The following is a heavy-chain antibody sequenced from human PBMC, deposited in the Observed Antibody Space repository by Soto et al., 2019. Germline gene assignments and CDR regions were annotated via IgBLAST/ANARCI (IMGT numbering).Heavy chain of an antibody. V-gene: IGHV1-2*04. Sequence: GASVKVSCKASGYTFTGYYMHWVRQAPGQGLEWMGWINPNSGGTNYAQKFQGWVTMTRDTSISTAYMELSRLRSDDTAVYYCAREMVTTTRRYFDYWGQGTLVTVSS. CDR2: INPNSGGT. CDR3: AREMVTTTRRYFDY. D-gene: IGHD4-17*01. CDR1: GYTFTGYY. J-gene: IGHJ4*02.